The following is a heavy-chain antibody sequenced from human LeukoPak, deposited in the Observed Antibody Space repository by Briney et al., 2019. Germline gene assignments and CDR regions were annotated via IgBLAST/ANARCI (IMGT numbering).Heavy chain of an antibody. J-gene: IGHJ4*02. CDR2: INPKNGGS. D-gene: IGHD3-10*01. CDR1: GYTFTAYY. CDR3: ARTRAPYYYASGSPDF. V-gene: IGHV1-2*02. Sequence: ASVKVSCKASGYTFTAYYMYWVRQAPGQGLEWMGWINPKNGGSNSAQKFQGRVTMTRDTSISTAYMELSRLRSDDTAVYYCARTRAPYYYASGSPDFWGQGTLVTVSS.